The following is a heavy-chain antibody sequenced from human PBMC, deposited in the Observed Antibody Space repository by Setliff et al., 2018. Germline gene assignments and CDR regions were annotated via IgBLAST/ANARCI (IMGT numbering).Heavy chain of an antibody. CDR3: ARETTMTYYFYYMDV. V-gene: IGHV4-34*01. CDR2: INHSGST. Sequence: TLSLTCAVSGGSFSDYYWSWIRQSPGKGLEWIGEINHSGSTNYNPSLKTRVTISVDTSKNQFSLTLSSVTAADTAVYYCARETTMTYYFYYMDVWGKGTTVTVSS. D-gene: IGHD4-17*01. J-gene: IGHJ6*03. CDR1: GGSFSDYY.